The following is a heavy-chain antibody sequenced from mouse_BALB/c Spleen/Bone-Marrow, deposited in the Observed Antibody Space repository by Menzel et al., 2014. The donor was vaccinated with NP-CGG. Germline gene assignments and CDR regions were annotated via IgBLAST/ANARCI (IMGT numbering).Heavy chain of an antibody. CDR3: ASGVTTGWFVY. J-gene: IGHJ3*01. V-gene: IGHV1-76*01. D-gene: IGHD2-2*01. Sequence: QVQLQQSGAELVRPGASVKLSCKTSGYIFTSYWIHWVKQRSGQGLEWIARIYPGRGSTYYNEKSEGKATLTADKSSSTAYMQLSSLKSEDSAVYFCASGVTTGWFVYWGQGTLVTVSA. CDR2: IYPGRGST. CDR1: GYIFTSYW.